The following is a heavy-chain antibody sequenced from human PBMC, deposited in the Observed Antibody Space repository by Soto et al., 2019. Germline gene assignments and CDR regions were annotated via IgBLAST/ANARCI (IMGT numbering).Heavy chain of an antibody. V-gene: IGHV3-74*01. Sequence: EVQLVESGGGLVQPGESLRLSCVASGFTFSSHWMHWVRRTPGTGLACVARIKSYGTYRDYGDSVQGRFTISRDNAKNTLYLHLNNLKADETAVYYCVRDSGAYNLDYWGQGTLVTVSS. D-gene: IGHD1-20*01. CDR1: GFTFSSHW. CDR3: VRDSGAYNLDY. CDR2: IKSYGTYR. J-gene: IGHJ4*02.